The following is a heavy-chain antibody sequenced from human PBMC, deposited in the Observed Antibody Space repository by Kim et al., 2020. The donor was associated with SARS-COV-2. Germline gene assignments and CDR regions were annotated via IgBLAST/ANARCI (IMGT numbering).Heavy chain of an antibody. Sequence: DSVKGRFNISRDNSKNTLYLQMSSLRAEDTAVYYCVKSIVATIIGGWFDPWGQGTLVTVSS. CDR3: VKSIVATIIGGWFDP. D-gene: IGHD5-12*01. V-gene: IGHV3-64D*09. J-gene: IGHJ5*02.